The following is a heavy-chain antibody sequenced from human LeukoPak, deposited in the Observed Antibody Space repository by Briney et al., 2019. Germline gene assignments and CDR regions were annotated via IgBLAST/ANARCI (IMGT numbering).Heavy chain of an antibody. CDR1: GFTFSSYA. V-gene: IGHV3-23*01. D-gene: IGHD2-21*01. CDR2: ISGSGGST. CDR3: AKFLPTHIVVANYYFDY. Sequence: GGSLRLSCAASGFTFSSYAMSWVRRAPGKGLEWVPAISGSGGSTYYADSVKGRFTISRDNSKNTLYLQMNSLRAEDTAVYYCAKFLPTHIVVANYYFDYWGQGTLVTVSS. J-gene: IGHJ4*02.